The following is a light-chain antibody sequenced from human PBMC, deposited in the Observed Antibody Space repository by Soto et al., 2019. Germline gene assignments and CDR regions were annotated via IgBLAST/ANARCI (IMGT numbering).Light chain of an antibody. CDR2: EVN. V-gene: IGLV2-14*01. CDR1: SSDVGGYKF. J-gene: IGLJ3*02. Sequence: QSALTQPASVSASPGQSITISCTGTSSDVGGYKFVSWYQHHPGKAPKLMIYEVNNRPSGVSNRFSGSKSGNTASLTISGLQPEDEADYYCSSYTSSRVFGGGTKLTVL. CDR3: SSYTSSRV.